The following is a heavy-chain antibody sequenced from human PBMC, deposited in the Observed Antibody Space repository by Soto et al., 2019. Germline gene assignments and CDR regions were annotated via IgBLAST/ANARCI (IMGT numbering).Heavy chain of an antibody. Sequence: QVQLVESGGGVVQPGKSLRLSCAASGFTFNRYAIHWVRQAPGKGLEWVALISFDGTNKYYADSVKGRFTISRDNSKNPLYIQLTSLRGEDTAVFYCARDRSYDFWSGSRGMDVWGQGTTVTVSS. CDR3: ARDRSYDFWSGSRGMDV. CDR2: ISFDGTNK. CDR1: GFTFNRYA. V-gene: IGHV3-30-3*01. J-gene: IGHJ6*02. D-gene: IGHD3-3*01.